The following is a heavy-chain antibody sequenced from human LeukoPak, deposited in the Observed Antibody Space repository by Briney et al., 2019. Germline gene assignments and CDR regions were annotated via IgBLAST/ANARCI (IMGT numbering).Heavy chain of an antibody. Sequence: GGSLRLSCAASGFTFDDYAMHWVRQAPGKGLEWVSLISGDGGSTYYADSVKGRFTISRDNSKNSLYLQMNSLRTEDTALYYCAKDNYDILTGYYRGNWFDPWGQGTLVTVSS. J-gene: IGHJ5*02. D-gene: IGHD3-9*01. CDR3: AKDNYDILTGYYRGNWFDP. CDR1: GFTFDDYA. V-gene: IGHV3-43*02. CDR2: ISGDGGST.